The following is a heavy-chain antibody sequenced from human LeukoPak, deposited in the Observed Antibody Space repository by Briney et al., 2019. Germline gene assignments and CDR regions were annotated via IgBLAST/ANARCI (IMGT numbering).Heavy chain of an antibody. V-gene: IGHV3-9*01. Sequence: PGGSLRLSCAASGFTFDDYAMHWVRQAPGKGLEWVSGISWNSGSIGYADSVKGRFTISRDNAKNSLYLQMNSLRAEDTALYYCAKDVLSAVAGGFDYWGQGTLVTVPS. J-gene: IGHJ4*02. D-gene: IGHD6-19*01. CDR3: AKDVLSAVAGGFDY. CDR2: ISWNSGSI. CDR1: GFTFDDYA.